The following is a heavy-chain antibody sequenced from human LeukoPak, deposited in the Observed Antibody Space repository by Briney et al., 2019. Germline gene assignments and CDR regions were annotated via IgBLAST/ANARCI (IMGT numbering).Heavy chain of an antibody. CDR3: ARACGSTSCYLDY. V-gene: IGHV1-69*05. D-gene: IGHD2-2*01. J-gene: IGHJ4*02. CDR2: IIPIFGTA. CDR1: GGTFSSYA. Sequence: GASVRVSCKASGGTFSSYAISWVRQAPGQGLEWMGGIIPIFGTANYAQKFQGRVTITTDESTSTAYMELSSLRSEDTAVYYCARACGSTSCYLDYWGQGTLVTVSS.